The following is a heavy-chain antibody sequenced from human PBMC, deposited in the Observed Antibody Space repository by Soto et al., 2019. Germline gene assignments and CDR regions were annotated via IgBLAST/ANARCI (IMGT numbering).Heavy chain of an antibody. CDR1: GYTFTSYA. V-gene: IGHV1-69*04. CDR3: ARDTAMDPRWWFDP. J-gene: IGHJ5*02. Sequence: GASVKVSCKASGYTFTSYAMHWVRQAPGQRLEWMGRIIPILGIANYAQKFQGRVTITADKSTSTAYMELSSLRSEDTAVYYCARDTAMDPRWWFDPWGQGTLVTVSS. CDR2: IIPILGIA. D-gene: IGHD5-18*01.